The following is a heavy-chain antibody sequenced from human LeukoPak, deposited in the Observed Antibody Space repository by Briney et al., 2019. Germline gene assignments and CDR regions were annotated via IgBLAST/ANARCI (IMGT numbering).Heavy chain of an antibody. D-gene: IGHD3-16*01. CDR3: AKLWGRHVWSFDY. J-gene: IGHJ4*02. V-gene: IGHV3-23*01. Sequence: GGSLRLSCAASGFTFSSYSMNWVRQAPGKGLEWVSTIFKTGDTAHYADIVRGRFTISRDNSKNTPSLQMNSLRAEDTAIYYCAKLWGRHVWSFDYWGQGALVTVSS. CDR1: GFTFSSYS. CDR2: IFKTGDTA.